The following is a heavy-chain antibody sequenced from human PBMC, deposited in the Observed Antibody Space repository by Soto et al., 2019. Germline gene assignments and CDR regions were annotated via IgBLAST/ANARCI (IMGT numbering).Heavy chain of an antibody. Sequence: QVHLQESGPGLVKPSQTLSLTCTVSGGSISSAGYYWSWIRQHPGKGLEWIGYIYYSGSTYYNPSLKSRVTISVDKSKNQFSLKLTSVTAADTAVYYCARVYYSSGRSLDYWAQGTLVTVSS. V-gene: IGHV4-31*03. CDR3: ARVYYSSGRSLDY. D-gene: IGHD3-10*01. J-gene: IGHJ4*02. CDR1: GGSISSAGYY. CDR2: IYYSGST.